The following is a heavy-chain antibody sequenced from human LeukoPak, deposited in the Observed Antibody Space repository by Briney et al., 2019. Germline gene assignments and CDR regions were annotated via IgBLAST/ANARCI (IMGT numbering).Heavy chain of an antibody. V-gene: IGHV4-59*08. D-gene: IGHD3-9*01. J-gene: IGHJ6*02. CDR2: IYYTGSI. CDR3: ARSATSRYYFYGLDV. Sequence: SETLSLTCTVPGGSISNYYWNWIRQPPGKGLECIGYIYYTGSINYNPSLKSRVTMSVDTSKNQFSLKLNSVTATDTAVYYCARSATSRYYFYGLDVWGQGTTVTVSS. CDR1: GGSISNYY.